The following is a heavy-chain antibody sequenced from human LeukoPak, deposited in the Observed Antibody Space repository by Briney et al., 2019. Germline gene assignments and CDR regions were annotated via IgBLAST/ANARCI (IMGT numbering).Heavy chain of an antibody. CDR3: ARGSAYCGGDCYLYYFDY. Sequence: GGSLRLSCAASGFTFSDYYMSWIRQAPGKGLEWVSYISSSGSTIYYADSVKGRFTISRDNAKDSLYLQMNSLRAEDTAVYYCARGSAYCGGDCYLYYFDYWGQGTLVTVSS. CDR2: ISSSGSTI. CDR1: GFTFSDYY. J-gene: IGHJ4*02. D-gene: IGHD2-21*02. V-gene: IGHV3-11*01.